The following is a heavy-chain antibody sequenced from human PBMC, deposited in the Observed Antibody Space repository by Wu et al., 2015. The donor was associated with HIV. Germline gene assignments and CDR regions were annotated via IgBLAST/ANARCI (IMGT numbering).Heavy chain of an antibody. Sequence: QVHLVQFGGEVKKPGSSVKVTCKASGDGFTSYAVSWVRQAPGQGLEWMAGINPLFGTTKFAQKFQGRLTITTDELRTTAYMDLSNLKSEDTAMYYCARAPPGSSDYKSAFDVWGQGTMVTVSP. CDR1: GDGFTSYA. V-gene: IGHV1-69*05. D-gene: IGHD1-26*01. CDR3: ARAPPGSSDYKSAFDV. J-gene: IGHJ3*01. CDR2: INPLFGTT.